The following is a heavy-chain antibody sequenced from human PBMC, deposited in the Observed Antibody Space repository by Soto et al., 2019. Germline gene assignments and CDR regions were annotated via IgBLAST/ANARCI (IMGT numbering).Heavy chain of an antibody. V-gene: IGHV4-59*01. CDR1: GDSLRNYY. CDR3: ARLKRGYSYGSIIDF. CDR2: IFYSGST. D-gene: IGHD5-18*01. J-gene: IGHJ4*01. Sequence: SETLSLTCTVSGDSLRNYYWSWIRQPPGKGLQYIGYIFYSGSTTYNPPLKSRVAISVDTSRNQFALKLRSVTAADTATYYCARLKRGYSYGSIIDFWGRGALVTVSS.